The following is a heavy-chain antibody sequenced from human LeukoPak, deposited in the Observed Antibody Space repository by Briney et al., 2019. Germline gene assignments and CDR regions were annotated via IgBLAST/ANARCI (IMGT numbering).Heavy chain of an antibody. CDR2: IYPGDSDT. CDR1: GYSFTSYW. Sequence: GESLKISCKGSGYSFTSYWIGWVRQMPGKGLEWMGIIYPGDSDTRYSPSFQGQATISADKSISTAYLQWSSLKASDTAMYYCARQGDYDFWSGYYTAGWFDPWGQGTLVTVSS. D-gene: IGHD3-3*01. CDR3: ARQGDYDFWSGYYTAGWFDP. V-gene: IGHV5-51*01. J-gene: IGHJ5*02.